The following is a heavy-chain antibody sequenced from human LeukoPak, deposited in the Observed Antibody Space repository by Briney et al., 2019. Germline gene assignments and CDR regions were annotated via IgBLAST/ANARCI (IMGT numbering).Heavy chain of an antibody. J-gene: IGHJ4*02. CDR3: ARVAYDYVWGSYRYLDY. V-gene: IGHV1-2*02. D-gene: IGHD3-16*02. CDR1: GYTFTGNP. Sequence: ASVKVSCKASGYTFTGNPILWVRQAPGQGLEWMGWINPNSGGTNYAQKFQGRVTMTRDTSISTAYMELSRLRSDDTAVYYCARVAYDYVWGSYRYLDYWGQGTLVTVSS. CDR2: INPNSGGT.